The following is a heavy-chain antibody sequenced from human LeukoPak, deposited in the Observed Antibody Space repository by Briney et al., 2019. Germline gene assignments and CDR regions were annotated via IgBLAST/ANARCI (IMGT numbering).Heavy chain of an antibody. CDR3: VKGRWEPNY. D-gene: IGHD1-14*01. Sequence: GGSLRLSCSASGFSFRTYAMHWVRQAPGKGLEFVSAISSDGGNTNYADSVKDRFTISRDNSRNTVYLQMSSLRTEDTDVYYCVKGRWEPNYWGQGTLVTVSS. CDR1: GFSFRTYA. J-gene: IGHJ4*02. CDR2: ISSDGGNT. V-gene: IGHV3-64D*06.